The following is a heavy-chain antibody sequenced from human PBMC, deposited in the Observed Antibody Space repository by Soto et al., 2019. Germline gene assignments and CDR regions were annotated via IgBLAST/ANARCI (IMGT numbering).Heavy chain of an antibody. J-gene: IGHJ4*02. CDR2: IIPIFGTA. Sequence: SVKVSCKASGGTFSSYAISWVRQAPGQGLEWMGGIIPIFGTANYAQKFQGRVTITADESTSTAYMELSSLRFEDTVVYYCARGLLRFLEWLFLDYWGQGTQVTVSS. CDR3: ARGLLRFLEWLFLDY. D-gene: IGHD3-3*01. CDR1: GGTFSSYA. V-gene: IGHV1-69*13.